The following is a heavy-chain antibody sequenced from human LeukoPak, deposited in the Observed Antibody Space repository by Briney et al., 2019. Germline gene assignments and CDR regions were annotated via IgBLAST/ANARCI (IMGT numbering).Heavy chain of an antibody. D-gene: IGHD6-13*01. J-gene: IGHJ4*02. Sequence: GGSLRLSCAASAFTFSSYGMSWVRQAPGKGLEWVSAISGSGGSTYYADSVKGRFTISRDNSKNTLYLQMNSLRAEDTAVYYCAKDRDVAAAGTEYFDYWGQGTLVTVSS. CDR3: AKDRDVAAAGTEYFDY. CDR1: AFTFSSYG. CDR2: ISGSGGST. V-gene: IGHV3-23*01.